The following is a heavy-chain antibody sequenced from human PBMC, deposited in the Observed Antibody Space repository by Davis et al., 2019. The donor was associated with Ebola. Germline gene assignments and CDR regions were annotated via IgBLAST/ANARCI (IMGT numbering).Heavy chain of an antibody. J-gene: IGHJ4*02. CDR1: GGTFSSYA. Sequence: SVKVSCKASGGTFSSYAISWVRQAPGQGLEWMGGIIPIFGTANYAQKFQGRVTITTDTSASTAYLDLSSLRSDDTAVFYCARATFGYNSGWYADYLGQGTLVTVSS. D-gene: IGHD6-19*01. V-gene: IGHV1-69*05. CDR3: ARATFGYNSGWYADY. CDR2: IIPIFGTA.